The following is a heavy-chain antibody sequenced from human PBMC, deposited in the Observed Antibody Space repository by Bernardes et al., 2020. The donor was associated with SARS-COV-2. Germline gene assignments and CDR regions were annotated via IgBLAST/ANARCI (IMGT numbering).Heavy chain of an antibody. D-gene: IGHD2-8*01. V-gene: IGHV4-59*08. CDR3: ARHGKYCTNGICLVKDYF. CDR2: IYSSGNT. J-gene: IGHJ4*01. Sequence: SETLSLTRTVSGDSNKYYYWSWIRQSPGKGLEWIGYIYSSGNTNYNPSLKSRVTMSIDTSKNHLSLKLNSVTAADTAIYYCARHGKYCTNGICLVKDYF. CDR1: GDSNKYYY.